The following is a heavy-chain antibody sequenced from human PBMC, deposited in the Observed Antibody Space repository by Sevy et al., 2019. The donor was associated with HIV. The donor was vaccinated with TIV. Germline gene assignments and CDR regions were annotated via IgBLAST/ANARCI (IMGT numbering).Heavy chain of an antibody. CDR3: AKTHCTTTSCSRTKDC. CDR1: GFTFSTYA. V-gene: IGHV3-23*01. D-gene: IGHD2-8*01. Sequence: GGSLRLSCAASGFTFSTYAMTWVRQAPGKGLEWVSSISGTGGTTNYADSVRGRFTTSRDNSKNTVYLQMDSLRADDTALYFCAKTHCTTTSCSRTKDCWGQGTLVTVSS. J-gene: IGHJ4*02. CDR2: ISGTGGTT.